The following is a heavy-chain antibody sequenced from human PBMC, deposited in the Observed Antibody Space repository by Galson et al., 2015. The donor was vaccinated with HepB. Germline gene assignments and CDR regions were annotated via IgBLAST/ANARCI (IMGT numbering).Heavy chain of an antibody. Sequence: SLRLSCAASGFTFSSYSMNWVRQAPGKGLERVSYISSSSSTIYYADSVKGRFTISRDNAKNSLYLQMNSLRAEDTAVYYCASGYYDSSGYWADALGYGGHDYWGQGTLVTVSS. V-gene: IGHV3-48*01. CDR3: ASGYYDSSGYWADALGYGGHDY. CDR1: GFTFSSYS. D-gene: IGHD3-22*01. CDR2: ISSSSSTI. J-gene: IGHJ4*02.